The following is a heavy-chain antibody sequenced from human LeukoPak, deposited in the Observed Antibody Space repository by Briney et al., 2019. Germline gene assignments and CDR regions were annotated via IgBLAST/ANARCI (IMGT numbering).Heavy chain of an antibody. CDR1: GYTFTNYG. J-gene: IGHJ4*02. D-gene: IGHD3-22*01. CDR3: ARDRQYYKYYYDSSGYYYPLDY. Sequence: ASVKVSCKASGYTFTNYGISWVRQAPGQGLEWMGWINPNSGGTNYAQKFQGRVTMTRDTSISTAYMELSRLRSDDTAVYYCARDRQYYKYYYDSSGYYYPLDYWGQGTLVTVSS. V-gene: IGHV1-2*02. CDR2: INPNSGGT.